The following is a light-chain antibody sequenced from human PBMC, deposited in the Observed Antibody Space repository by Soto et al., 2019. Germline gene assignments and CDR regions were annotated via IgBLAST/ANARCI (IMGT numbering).Light chain of an antibody. CDR2: GAS. CDR3: QQYASSPYSG. J-gene: IGKJ4*01. Sequence: EIVLTQSPGTLSLSPGERATLSCRASQSVSSSYLAWYQQKPGQAPRLLIYGASSRATGIPDRLSGSGSGTDFTLTISRLEPEDFAVYYCQQYASSPYSGFGGGTKMKIK. V-gene: IGKV3-20*01. CDR1: QSVSSSY.